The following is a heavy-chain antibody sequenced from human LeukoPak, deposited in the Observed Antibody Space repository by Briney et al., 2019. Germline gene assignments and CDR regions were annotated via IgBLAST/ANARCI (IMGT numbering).Heavy chain of an antibody. CDR1: GFTFSSYG. CDR3: AKGIDSSAFFDY. D-gene: IGHD2-15*01. V-gene: IGHV3-30*02. Sequence: GGSLRLSCAASGFTFSSYGMHWVRQAPGKGLEWVAFIRYDGSNKYYADSVKGRFTISRDNSKNTLYLQMNSLRAEDTAVYYCAKGIDSSAFFDYWGQGTLVTVSS. J-gene: IGHJ4*02. CDR2: IRYDGSNK.